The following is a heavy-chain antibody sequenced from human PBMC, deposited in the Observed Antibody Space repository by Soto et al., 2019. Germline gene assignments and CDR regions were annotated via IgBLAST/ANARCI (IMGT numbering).Heavy chain of an antibody. CDR3: ARDRGLRLGGMDV. D-gene: IGHD3-16*01. Sequence: PSETLSLTCTVSGGSISSGDYYWSWIRQPPGKGLEWIGYIYYSGSTYYNPSLKSRVTISVDTSKNQFSLKLSSVTAADTAVYYCARDRGLRLGGMDVWGQGTTVTVSS. V-gene: IGHV4-30-4*01. CDR2: IYYSGST. J-gene: IGHJ6*02. CDR1: GGSISSGDYY.